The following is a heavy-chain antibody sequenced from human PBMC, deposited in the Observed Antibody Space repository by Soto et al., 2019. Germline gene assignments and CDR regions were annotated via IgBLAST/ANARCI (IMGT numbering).Heavy chain of an antibody. V-gene: IGHV5-51*01. CDR2: IFPSDSDT. CDR3: ARKDKSGYFNWFDP. D-gene: IGHD3-22*01. J-gene: IGHJ5*02. CDR1: GYKFTSSW. Sequence: GESLKISCRTSGYKFTSSWIAWVRQMPGKGLEWMGIIFPSDSDTRYSPSFQGQVTISAGRSTSTVFLQWASLKASDTAVYFCARKDKSGYFNWFDPWGQGTLVTVPS.